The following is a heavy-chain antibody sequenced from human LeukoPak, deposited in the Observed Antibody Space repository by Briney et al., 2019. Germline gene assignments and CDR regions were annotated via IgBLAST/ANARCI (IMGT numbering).Heavy chain of an antibody. CDR1: GYTFTGYY. D-gene: IGHD3-22*01. J-gene: IGHJ3*02. Sequence: ASVKVSCKASGYTFTGYYMHWVRQAPGQGLEWMGRINPNSGGTNYAQKFQGRVTMTRDTSISTAYMELSRLRSDDTAVNYCASPNYYDSSDAFDIWGQGTMVTVSS. V-gene: IGHV1-2*06. CDR2: INPNSGGT. CDR3: ASPNYYDSSDAFDI.